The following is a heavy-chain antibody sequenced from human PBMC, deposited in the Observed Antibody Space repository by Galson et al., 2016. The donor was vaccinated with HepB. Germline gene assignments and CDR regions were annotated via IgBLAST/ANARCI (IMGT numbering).Heavy chain of an antibody. CDR3: AKYSGSDGYFDY. Sequence: SLRLSCAASGFTFGSYWMAWVRQAPGKGLEWVANIKQDESEKNYVDSVKGRFTISRDNAKTSLYLQTISLRDEDTAVYYCAKYSGSDGYFDYWGRGTLVTVSS. D-gene: IGHD5-12*01. CDR1: GFTFGSYW. J-gene: IGHJ4*02. V-gene: IGHV3-7*03. CDR2: IKQDESEK.